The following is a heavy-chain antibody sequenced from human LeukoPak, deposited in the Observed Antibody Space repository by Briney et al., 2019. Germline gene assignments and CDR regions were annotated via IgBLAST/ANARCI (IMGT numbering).Heavy chain of an antibody. CDR2: IYYSGNT. J-gene: IGHJ4*02. Sequence: PSETLSLTCTVSGDSISTSNSYWGWIRQPPGKGLEWIGSIYYSGNTYYNPSLKSRVTISVDTSKNQFSLKLSSVTAADTAVYYCARDTYYYDSSGYYYFDYWGQGTLVTVSS. V-gene: IGHV4-39*07. CDR3: ARDTYYYDSSGYYYFDY. D-gene: IGHD3-22*01. CDR1: GDSISTSNSY.